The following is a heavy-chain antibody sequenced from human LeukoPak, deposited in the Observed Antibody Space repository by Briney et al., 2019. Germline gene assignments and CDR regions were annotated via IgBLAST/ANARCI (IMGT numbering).Heavy chain of an antibody. Sequence: SQTLSLTCSVSGGSMSSGDYFGSCMRQPPGRGVGWIGYIYCSVSTYYNPSLKSRVTISVDTSKNQFSLKLSSVTAADTAVYYCARDSSHRFDYWGQGTLVTVSS. D-gene: IGHD6-6*01. CDR3: ARDSSHRFDY. J-gene: IGHJ4*02. V-gene: IGHV4-30-4*01. CDR2: IYCSVST. CDR1: GGSMSSGDYF.